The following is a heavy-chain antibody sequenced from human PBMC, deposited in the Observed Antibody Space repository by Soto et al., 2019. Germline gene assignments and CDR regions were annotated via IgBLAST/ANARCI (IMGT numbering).Heavy chain of an antibody. D-gene: IGHD3-16*01. Sequence: PGGSLRLSXAASGFIFSDYYMTWIRQAPGKGLEWIAKISSTGSYTNYVDSVKGRFTVSRDNARNSLYLQMNRLRAEDTAVYYCARVWRTQYATSWGYYFDSWGQGTPVTVSS. CDR1: GFIFSDYY. CDR2: ISSTGSYT. V-gene: IGHV3-11*06. CDR3: ARVWRTQYATSWGYYFDS. J-gene: IGHJ4*02.